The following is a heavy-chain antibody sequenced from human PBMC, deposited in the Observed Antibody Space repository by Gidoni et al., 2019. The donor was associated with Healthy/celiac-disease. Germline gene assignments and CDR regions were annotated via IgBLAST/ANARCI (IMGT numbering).Heavy chain of an antibody. J-gene: IGHJ4*02. D-gene: IGHD6-6*01. CDR2: IYYSGIT. Sequence: QLQLQESGPGLVKPSETLSLTCTVSGGSISRSSYYWGWIRKPPGKGLEWIGSIYYSGITYYNPSLKSRVTISVDTSKNQFSLKLSSVTAADTAVYYCARSYSSSVPDYWGQGTLVTVSA. CDR3: ARSYSSSVPDY. V-gene: IGHV4-39*01. CDR1: GGSISRSSYY.